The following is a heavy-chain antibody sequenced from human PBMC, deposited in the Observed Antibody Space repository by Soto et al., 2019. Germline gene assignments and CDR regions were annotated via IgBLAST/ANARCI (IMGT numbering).Heavy chain of an antibody. CDR2: VYHSGIS. CDR3: ASCRGSVVCAY. J-gene: IGHJ4*02. D-gene: IGHD2-15*01. Sequence: QVQLQESGPGLVKPSGTLALTCAVSGGSISSHTWWTWVRQPPGKGLEWIGEVYHSGISNYNPSLQSRVTISVDHSKNHFSLRLTSVTATDTAIYYCASCRGSVVCAYWGQGALVTVSS. CDR1: GGSISSHTW. V-gene: IGHV4-4*02.